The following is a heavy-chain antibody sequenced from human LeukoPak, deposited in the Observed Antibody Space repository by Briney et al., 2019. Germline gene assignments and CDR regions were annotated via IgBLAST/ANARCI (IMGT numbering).Heavy chain of an antibody. CDR3: AKDRTVGASYWYFDL. Sequence: GGSLRLSCAASGFTFSSYAMNWVRQAPGKGLEWVSAISSSGGGTYYADSVKGRFTISRDSSKNTLFLHMNTLRAEDTAIYYCAKDRTVGASYWYFDLWGRGTLVTVSS. V-gene: IGHV3-23*01. J-gene: IGHJ2*01. CDR2: ISSSGGGT. D-gene: IGHD1-26*01. CDR1: GFTFSSYA.